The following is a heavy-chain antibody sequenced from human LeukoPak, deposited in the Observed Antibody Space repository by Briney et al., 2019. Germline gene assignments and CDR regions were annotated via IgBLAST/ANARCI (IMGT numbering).Heavy chain of an antibody. Sequence: GASVKVSCKASGYNFTNYAMNWVRQAPGQGLEWMGWIHPSTGNPTYAQGFTGRFVFSLDTSVSTTYLQISSLKAEDTAVYYCARAFQRLGELSLPDYWGQGTLVTVSS. CDR1: GYNFTNYA. D-gene: IGHD3-16*02. CDR3: ARAFQRLGELSLPDY. V-gene: IGHV7-4-1*02. CDR2: IHPSTGNP. J-gene: IGHJ4*02.